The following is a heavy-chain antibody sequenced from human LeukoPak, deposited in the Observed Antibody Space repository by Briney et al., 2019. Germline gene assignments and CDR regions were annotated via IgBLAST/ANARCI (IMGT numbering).Heavy chain of an antibody. Sequence: GGSLRLSCVGSGFSFSSYEMNWFRQAPGKGVEWVSYISSSSGNIKYADSVKGRFTISRDNAKSSLYLQMNSLRSDDSAVYYCVRKTVGAKNWFDPWGQGTLVTVSS. J-gene: IGHJ5*02. CDR1: GFSFSSYE. CDR3: VRKTVGAKNWFDP. CDR2: ISSSSGNI. D-gene: IGHD1-26*01. V-gene: IGHV3-48*03.